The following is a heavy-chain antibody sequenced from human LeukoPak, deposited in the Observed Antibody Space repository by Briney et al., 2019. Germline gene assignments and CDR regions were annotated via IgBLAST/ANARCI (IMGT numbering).Heavy chain of an antibody. Sequence: PGGSLRLSCAGSGFTFSSYAMNWVSQAPGKGLEWVSAISGSGVGTYYADSVKGRFTISRDNSKNTLYLQMNSLRAEDTAVYYCAKDPGGKAFDIWGQGTMVTVSA. CDR3: AKDPGGKAFDI. CDR1: GFTFSSYA. V-gene: IGHV3-23*01. D-gene: IGHD3-16*01. CDR2: ISGSGVGT. J-gene: IGHJ3*02.